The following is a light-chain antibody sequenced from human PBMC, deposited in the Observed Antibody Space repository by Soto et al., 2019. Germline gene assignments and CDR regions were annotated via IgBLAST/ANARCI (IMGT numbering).Light chain of an antibody. CDR1: QSVSSSY. CDR3: QQYGSSPVT. Sequence: EIVLTQSPGTLSLSPGERATLSCRASQSVSSSYLAWYQQKPGQAPRLLIYGASSRATGIPDRFSGSGSGKDFTLTISRLEPEDFAVYYCQQYGSSPVTFGQGTKLEIK. J-gene: IGKJ2*01. CDR2: GAS. V-gene: IGKV3-20*01.